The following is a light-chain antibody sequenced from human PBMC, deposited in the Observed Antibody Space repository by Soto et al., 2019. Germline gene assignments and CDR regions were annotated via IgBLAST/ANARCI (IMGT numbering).Light chain of an antibody. CDR1: NRDVGAYNS. CDR2: DVT. Sequence: QSLLTQPRSVSWSPGQSVTISCAGTNRDVGAYNSVSWYQQHPGTAPKLMIYDVTKRPSGVPDRFSGSKSGNTASLTISVLQAEDEADYYCCSYVDIYTSVFGPATKAPVL. V-gene: IGLV2-11*01. CDR3: CSYVDIYTSV. J-gene: IGLJ1*01.